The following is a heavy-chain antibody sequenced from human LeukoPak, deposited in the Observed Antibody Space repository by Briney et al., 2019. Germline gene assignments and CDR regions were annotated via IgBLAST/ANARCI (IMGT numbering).Heavy chain of an antibody. J-gene: IGHJ5*02. D-gene: IGHD6-6*01. Sequence: SETLSLTCTVSGGSISSYYWSWIRQPAGKGLELIGRIYTSGSTNYNPSLKSRVTMSADTSKNQFSLKLSSVTAADTAVYYCARMAARQGGFDPWGQGTLVTVSS. CDR1: GGSISSYY. CDR3: ARMAARQGGFDP. V-gene: IGHV4-4*07. CDR2: IYTSGST.